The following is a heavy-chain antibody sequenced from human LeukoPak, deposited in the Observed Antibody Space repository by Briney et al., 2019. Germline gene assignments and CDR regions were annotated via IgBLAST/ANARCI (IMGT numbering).Heavy chain of an antibody. J-gene: IGHJ3*01. CDR1: GFTFCGFW. Sequence: QSGGSLRLSCAVSGFTFCGFWMSWSRQAPGKGLEWVASINSDGSEGYYADVVKGRFTISRDNAKNSLYLQINSLRAEDTAVYYCARSSYSSSSSVWGEGTMVTVYS. V-gene: IGHV3-7*03. CDR2: INSDGSEG. CDR3: ARSSYSSSSSV. D-gene: IGHD6-6*01.